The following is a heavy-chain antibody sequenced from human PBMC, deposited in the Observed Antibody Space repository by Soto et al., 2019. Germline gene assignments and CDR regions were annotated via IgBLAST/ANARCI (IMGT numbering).Heavy chain of an antibody. CDR2: VYDSGST. CDR1: GGTMSSYY. J-gene: IGHJ4*02. V-gene: IGHV4-59*01. CDR3: ARDRRGSGTWSPYYFDY. Sequence: SETLSLTCTVSGGTMSSYYLSWIRQAPGKGLEWIGYVYDSGSTDYNPSLKSRLTISLDTSKNLFSLKLSFVTAADTAVYYCARDRRGSGTWSPYYFDYWGQGIMVTVSS. D-gene: IGHD3-10*01.